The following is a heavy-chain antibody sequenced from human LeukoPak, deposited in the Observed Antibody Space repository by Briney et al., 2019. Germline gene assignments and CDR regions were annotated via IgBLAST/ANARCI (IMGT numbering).Heavy chain of an antibody. CDR3: ARHGTISSESYFDY. V-gene: IGHV4-59*08. CDR2: IRNSGRT. D-gene: IGHD1-14*01. Sequence: KPSETLSLTCSVSGGSVSSYYWSWIRQSPGKGLEWIGYIRNSGRTNYNPSLKSRVTGFVDTSKNQVSLRLSSVTAADTAVYYCARHGTISSESYFDYWGQGALVTVSS. J-gene: IGHJ4*02. CDR1: GGSVSSYY.